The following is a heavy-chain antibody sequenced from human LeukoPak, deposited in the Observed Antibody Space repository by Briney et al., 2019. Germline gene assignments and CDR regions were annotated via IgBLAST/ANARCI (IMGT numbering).Heavy chain of an antibody. J-gene: IGHJ4*02. D-gene: IGHD2-15*01. Sequence: SETLSLTCTVSGGSISSSSYYWGWIRQPPGKGLEWIGSIYYSGSTYYNPSLKSRVTISADTSKNQFSLKLSSVTAADTAVYYCARDGGGSPFGYWGQGTLVTVSS. CDR1: GGSISSSSYY. CDR2: IYYSGST. CDR3: ARDGGGSPFGY. V-gene: IGHV4-39*02.